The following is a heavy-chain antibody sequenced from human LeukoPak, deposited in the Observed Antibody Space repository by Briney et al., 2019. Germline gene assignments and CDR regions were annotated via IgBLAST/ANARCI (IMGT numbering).Heavy chain of an antibody. CDR3: ARGLGYGDTTF. CDR2: IYSGGST. CDR1: GFTFSSYE. D-gene: IGHD4-17*01. V-gene: IGHV3-53*01. J-gene: IGHJ4*02. Sequence: PGGSLRLSCAASGFTFSSYEVNWVRQAPGEGLEWVSVIYSGGSTYYADSVKGRFTISRDNSKNTLYLQMNSLRAEDTAVYYCARGLGYGDTTFWGQGTLVTVSS.